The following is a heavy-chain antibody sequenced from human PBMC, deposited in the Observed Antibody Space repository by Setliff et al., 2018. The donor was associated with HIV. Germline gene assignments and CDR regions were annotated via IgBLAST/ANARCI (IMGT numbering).Heavy chain of an antibody. CDR2: IKEDGSET. CDR1: GFTFSNFW. D-gene: IGHD1-26*01. V-gene: IGHV3-7*01. Sequence: ESLRLSCATSGFTFSNFWRTWVRKSQGKGLEWVANIKEDGSETFYVDPVKGRFTMSRDNAKNLVYLEMNSLKVEDTAVYYCARDATRGGDFDFWGQGTLVTVSS. CDR3: ARDATRGGDFDF. J-gene: IGHJ4*02.